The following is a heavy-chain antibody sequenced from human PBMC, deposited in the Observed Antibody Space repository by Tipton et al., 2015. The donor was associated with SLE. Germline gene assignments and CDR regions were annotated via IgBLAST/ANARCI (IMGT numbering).Heavy chain of an antibody. V-gene: IGHV3-11*01. D-gene: IGHD4-17*01. CDR3: ARDRGQSYGDWTFDL. J-gene: IGHJ2*01. CDR1: GFSFSDYY. Sequence: SLRLSCAASGFSFSDYYMTWIRQAPGKGLEWISYISTTNTRYYADSVKGRLTVSRDNAKNSLYLQMNSLRVEDTAVYYCARDRGQSYGDWTFDLWGRGTLVTVSS. CDR2: ISTTNTR.